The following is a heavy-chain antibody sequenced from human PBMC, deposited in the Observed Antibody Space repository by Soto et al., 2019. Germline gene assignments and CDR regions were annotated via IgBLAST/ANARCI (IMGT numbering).Heavy chain of an antibody. CDR1: GYTFTSYY. CDR2: INPSGGST. J-gene: IGHJ6*02. Sequence: GASVMVSCKASGYTFTSYYMHWVRQAPGQGLEWMGIINPSGGSTSYAQKFQGRVTMTRDTSTSTVYMELSSLRSEDTAVYYCASNVLRFLEWSEGCLVVWGQGTTVTVSS. V-gene: IGHV1-46*01. D-gene: IGHD3-3*01. CDR3: ASNVLRFLEWSEGCLVV.